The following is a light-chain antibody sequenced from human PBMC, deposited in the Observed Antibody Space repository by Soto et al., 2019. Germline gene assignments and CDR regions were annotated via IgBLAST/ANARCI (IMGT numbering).Light chain of an antibody. V-gene: IGLV2-8*01. J-gene: IGLJ3*02. CDR2: EVS. CDR3: TSYAGSNIWV. Sequence: QSVLTQPPSASGSPGQSVTISCTGTSSDVGAYKYVSWYQQYPGKAPKLMIYEVSKRPSGVPDRFSGSKSGNTASLTVSGLQAEDEADYYCTSYAGSNIWVFGGGPKLTVL. CDR1: SSDVGAYKY.